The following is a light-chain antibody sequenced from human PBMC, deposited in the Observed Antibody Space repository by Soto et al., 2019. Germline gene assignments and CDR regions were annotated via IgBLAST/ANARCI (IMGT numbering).Light chain of an antibody. CDR3: MQSIELPRT. V-gene: IGKV2D-29*02. J-gene: IGKJ1*01. CDR1: QSLLHVDGTTR. Sequence: DIVMTQSPLSLSVTPGQPGSISCKSSQSLLHVDGTTRLSWYLQRPGQYPQLLISQVSNRFSGVPEKLRGRGSGTDFILKISRVEAEDVGVYYCMQSIELPRTFGHGTQVPIK. CDR2: QVS.